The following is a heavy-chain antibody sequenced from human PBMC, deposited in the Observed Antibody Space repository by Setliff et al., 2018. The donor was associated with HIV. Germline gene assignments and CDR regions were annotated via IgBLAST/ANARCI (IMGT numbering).Heavy chain of an antibody. V-gene: IGHV1-18*01. CDR3: ARDSDIAAAGPSDY. CDR2: ISAYNGNT. CDR1: GYTFTSYG. Sequence: ASVKVSCKASGYTFTSYGISWVRQAPGQGLERMGWISAYNGNTNYAQKLQGRVTMTTDTSTSTAYMELRSLRSDDTAVYYCARDSDIAAAGPSDYWGQGTLVTVSS. J-gene: IGHJ4*02. D-gene: IGHD6-13*01.